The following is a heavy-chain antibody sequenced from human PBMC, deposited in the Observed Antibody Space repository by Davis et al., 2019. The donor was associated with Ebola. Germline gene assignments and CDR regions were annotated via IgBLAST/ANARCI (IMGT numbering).Heavy chain of an antibody. CDR3: ASHDLRDYYYYMDV. CDR2: INLNSGGT. J-gene: IGHJ6*03. Sequence: ASVKVSCKASGYTFTGYYMHWVRQAPGQGLEWMGWINLNSGGTNYAQKFQGRVTMTRDTSISTAYMELSSLRSEDTAVYYCASHDLRDYYYYMDVWGKGTTVTVSS. CDR1: GYTFTGYY. D-gene: IGHD3-10*01. V-gene: IGHV1-2*02.